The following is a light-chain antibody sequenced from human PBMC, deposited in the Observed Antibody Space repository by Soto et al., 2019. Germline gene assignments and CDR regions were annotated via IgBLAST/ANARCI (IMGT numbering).Light chain of an antibody. CDR3: CSPAGSFTWV. Sequence: QSVLTQPRSVSGSPGQSVTISCTGTSSDVGGYNYVSWYQQHPGKAPKLMTFDVSKRPSGVPDRFSGSKSGNTASLTISGLQAEDEADYYCCSPAGSFTWVFGGGTKVTVL. CDR1: SSDVGGYNY. V-gene: IGLV2-11*01. J-gene: IGLJ3*02. CDR2: DVS.